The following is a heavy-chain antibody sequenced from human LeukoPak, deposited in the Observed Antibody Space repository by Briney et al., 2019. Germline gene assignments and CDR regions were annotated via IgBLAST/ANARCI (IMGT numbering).Heavy chain of an antibody. J-gene: IGHJ6*02. CDR1: GFTFSSYA. V-gene: IGHV3-30*18. D-gene: IGHD1-1*01. CDR2: ISYDGSNK. CDR3: AKDMTTTVYYYYGMDV. Sequence: PGGSLRLSCAASGFTFSSYAMSWVRQAPGKGLEWVAVISYDGSNKYYADSVKGRFTISRDNSKNTLYLQMNSLRAEDTAVYYCAKDMTTTVYYYYGMDVWGQGTTVTVSS.